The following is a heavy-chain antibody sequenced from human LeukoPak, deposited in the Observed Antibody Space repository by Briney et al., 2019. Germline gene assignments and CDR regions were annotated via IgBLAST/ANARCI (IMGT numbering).Heavy chain of an antibody. Sequence: ASVKVSCKASGGTFSSYAISWVRQAPGQGLEWMGIINPSGGSTSYAQKFQGRVTMTRDMSTSTVYMELSSLRSEDTAVYYCARASGSYWWFDSWGQGTLVTVSS. D-gene: IGHD1-26*01. CDR3: ARASGSYWWFDS. J-gene: IGHJ5*01. CDR2: INPSGGST. CDR1: GGTFSSYA. V-gene: IGHV1-46*01.